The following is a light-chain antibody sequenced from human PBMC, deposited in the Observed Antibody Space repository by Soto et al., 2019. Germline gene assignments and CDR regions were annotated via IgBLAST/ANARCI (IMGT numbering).Light chain of an antibody. V-gene: IGKV1-39*01. J-gene: IGKJ2*03. CDR3: QQSYITLYS. Sequence: DIQMTQSPSSLSASVGARVTITCRASQSISTNLSWYQKKPGKAPKLLISGASSLQSGVPSRFSGSGSGTDFSLTISSLQPEDFAIYFCQQSYITLYSFGQGTNLEIK. CDR2: GAS. CDR1: QSISTN.